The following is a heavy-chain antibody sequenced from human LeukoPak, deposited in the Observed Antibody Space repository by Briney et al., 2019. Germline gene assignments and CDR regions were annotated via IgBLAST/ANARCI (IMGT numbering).Heavy chain of an antibody. CDR3: ARNYGGYDGTDF. Sequence: GGSLRLSCSASGFTFDHYGMSWGRQAPGKGLEWVYGINWKGASTGYADSVKGRFTISRDSAKNSLYLQMNSLRGEDTALYYCARNYGGYDGTDFWGQGTLVTVSS. CDR2: INWKGAST. D-gene: IGHD5-12*01. CDR1: GFTFDHYG. V-gene: IGHV3-20*04. J-gene: IGHJ4*02.